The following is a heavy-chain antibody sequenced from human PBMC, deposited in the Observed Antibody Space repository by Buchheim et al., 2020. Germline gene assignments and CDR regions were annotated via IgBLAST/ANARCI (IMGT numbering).Heavy chain of an antibody. CDR3: ARAAVGYFDY. CDR1: GFTFSSYA. D-gene: IGHD6-19*01. V-gene: IGHV3-30*04. J-gene: IGHJ4*02. CDR2: ISYDGSNK. Sequence: VQLLESGGGLVQPGGSLRLSCAASGFTFSSYAMSWVRQAPGKGLEWVAVISYDGSNKYYADSVKGRFTISRDNSKNTLYLQMNSLRAEDTAVYYCARAAVGYFDYWGQGTL.